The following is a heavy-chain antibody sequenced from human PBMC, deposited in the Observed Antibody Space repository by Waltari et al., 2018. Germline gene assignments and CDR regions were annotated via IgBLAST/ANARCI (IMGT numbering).Heavy chain of an antibody. CDR2: MYRGGST. D-gene: IGHD3-10*01. V-gene: IGHV3-53*01. J-gene: IGHJ2*01. CDR3: ARAPMPLWFGNWYFDL. CDR1: GLIGSSNF. Sequence: EVQLVESGGGLIQPGGSLRLSCAASGLIGSSNFMSWVRQAPGKGLEWVSVMYRGGSTYYADSVKGRFTISRDNSKNTLYLQMNSLRAEDTAVYYCARAPMPLWFGNWYFDLWGRGALVTVSS.